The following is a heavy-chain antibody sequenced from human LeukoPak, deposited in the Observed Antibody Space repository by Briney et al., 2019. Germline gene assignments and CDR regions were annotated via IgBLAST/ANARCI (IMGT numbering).Heavy chain of an antibody. CDR2: IYYSGST. V-gene: IGHV4-59*11. D-gene: IGHD3-22*01. J-gene: IGHJ4*02. CDR3: ARVNSYYDSSGYYRYFDY. Sequence: SETLSLTCTVSGGSISSHYWSWIRQPPGKGLEWIGYIYYSGSTNYSPSLKSRVTISVDTSKNQFSLKLSSVTAADTAVYYCARVNSYYDSSGYYRYFDYWGQGTLVTVSS. CDR1: GGSISSHY.